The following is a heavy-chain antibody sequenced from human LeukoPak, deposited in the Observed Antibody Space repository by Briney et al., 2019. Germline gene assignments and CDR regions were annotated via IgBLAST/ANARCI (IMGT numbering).Heavy chain of an antibody. Sequence: GGSLRLSCAASGFAVSSNYMSWVRQAPGKGLEWVSVIYSGGSTYYADSVKGRFTISRDNSKNTLYLQMNSLRAEDTAVYYCARGCGATKLDYYYYYMDVWGKGTTVTVSS. CDR1: GFAVSSNY. CDR3: ARGCGATKLDYYYYYMDV. J-gene: IGHJ6*03. V-gene: IGHV3-66*02. D-gene: IGHD1-26*01. CDR2: IYSGGST.